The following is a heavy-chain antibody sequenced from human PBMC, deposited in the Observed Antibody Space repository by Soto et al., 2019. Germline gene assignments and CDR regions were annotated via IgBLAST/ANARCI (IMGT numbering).Heavy chain of an antibody. Sequence: EVQLVQSGAEVKKPGESLRISCKGSGYSFTSYWISWVRQMPGKGLEWMGRIDPSDSYTNYSPSFQGHVTISPDKSISTAYLQCSSLKASDTAMYYCARVIAAAGTHVLTDYWGQGTLVTVSS. D-gene: IGHD6-13*01. V-gene: IGHV5-10-1*01. CDR2: IDPSDSYT. J-gene: IGHJ4*02. CDR1: GYSFTSYW. CDR3: ARVIAAAGTHVLTDY.